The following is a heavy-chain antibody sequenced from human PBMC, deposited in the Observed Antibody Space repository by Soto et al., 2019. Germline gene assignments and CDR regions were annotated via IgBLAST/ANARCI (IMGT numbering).Heavy chain of an antibody. CDR2: ISTSGATR. D-gene: IGHD6-13*01. CDR3: AKADRPDRLAAAGPDDY. V-gene: IGHV3-48*01. Sequence: PVGSLRLSCVASGFTFSTDSVNWVRQAPGKGLEWVAHISTSGATRYYADSVKGRFTISRDNAKTSLYLQMDSLRAEDTAVYYCAKADRPDRLAAAGPDDYWGQGTLVTVSS. CDR1: GFTFSTDS. J-gene: IGHJ4*02.